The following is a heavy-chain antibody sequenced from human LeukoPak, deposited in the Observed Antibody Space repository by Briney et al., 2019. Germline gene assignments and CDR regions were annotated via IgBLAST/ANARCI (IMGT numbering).Heavy chain of an antibody. Sequence: PSETLSLTCTVSGGSISSYYWSWIRQPPGKGLEWIGYICYSGSTNYNPSLKSRVTISVDTSKNQFSLKLSSVTAADTAVYYCARGHSSSWFWFDPWGQGTLVTVSS. CDR3: ARGHSSSWFWFDP. CDR1: GGSISSYY. J-gene: IGHJ5*02. CDR2: ICYSGST. D-gene: IGHD6-13*01. V-gene: IGHV4-59*01.